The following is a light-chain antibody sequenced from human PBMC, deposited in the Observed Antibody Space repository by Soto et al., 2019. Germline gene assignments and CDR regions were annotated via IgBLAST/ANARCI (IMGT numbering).Light chain of an antibody. Sequence: QSALTQPASVSGSPGQSITISCTGTSSDVGGYNYVSWYQQHPGKAPKLMICDVSNRPSGVSNRFSGSKSGNTASLTISGLQAEDEADYYCSSYTSYSTVVFGGGTKLTVL. CDR1: SSDVGGYNY. J-gene: IGLJ2*01. CDR3: SSYTSYSTVV. V-gene: IGLV2-14*01. CDR2: DVS.